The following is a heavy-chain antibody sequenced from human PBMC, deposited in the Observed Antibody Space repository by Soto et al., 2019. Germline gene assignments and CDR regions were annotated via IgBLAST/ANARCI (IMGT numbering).Heavy chain of an antibody. D-gene: IGHD3-9*01. CDR1: GGSFSLYY. J-gene: IGHJ6*02. CDR2: INHSGST. Sequence: SETLSLTCAAYGGSFSLYYWSWIRHPPGKGLEWIGEINHSGSTNYNPSLKSRVTISVDTSKNQFSLKLSSVTAADTAVYYCARVDVLRYFDSIYYYYGMDVWGQGTTVTVS. V-gene: IGHV4-34*01. CDR3: ARVDVLRYFDSIYYYYGMDV.